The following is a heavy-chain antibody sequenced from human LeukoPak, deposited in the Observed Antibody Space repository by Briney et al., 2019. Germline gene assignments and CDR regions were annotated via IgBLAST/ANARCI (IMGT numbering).Heavy chain of an antibody. Sequence: GGSLRLSCAASGFTFSSYSMNWVRQAPGKGLEWVSSISSSSSYIYYADSVKGRFTISRDDSKNTIYLQMDSLRAEDTAVYYCATSSPRNYFDHWGQGTLVTVSS. CDR3: ATSSPRNYFDH. CDR2: ISSSSSYI. D-gene: IGHD1-14*01. V-gene: IGHV3-21*06. CDR1: GFTFSSYS. J-gene: IGHJ4*02.